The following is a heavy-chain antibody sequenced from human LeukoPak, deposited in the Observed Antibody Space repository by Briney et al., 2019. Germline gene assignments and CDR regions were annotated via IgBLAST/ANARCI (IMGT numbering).Heavy chain of an antibody. Sequence: SVTVSCTASGGPFSSYAISWVRQAPGQGLEWMGGIIPIFGTANYAQKFQGRVTITADESTSTAYMELSSLRSEDTAVYYCASSVEMATITRFDYWGQGALVTVSS. J-gene: IGHJ4*02. CDR3: ASSVEMATITRFDY. D-gene: IGHD5-24*01. V-gene: IGHV1-69*13. CDR1: GGPFSSYA. CDR2: IIPIFGTA.